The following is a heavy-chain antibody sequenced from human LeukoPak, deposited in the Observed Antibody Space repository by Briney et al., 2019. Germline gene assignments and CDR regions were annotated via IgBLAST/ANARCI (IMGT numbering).Heavy chain of an antibody. V-gene: IGHV4-4*07. Sequence: SETLSLTCTVSGGSMSGYYWSWIRQPAGKGLEWIGRIYTSGSTSYNPSLKSRVTMSVETSKNQFSRKLSSVTAADTAVYYCARGGNFGSGSHYNYWGQGNLVTVSS. CDR1: GGSMSGYY. J-gene: IGHJ4*02. CDR2: IYTSGST. D-gene: IGHD3-10*01. CDR3: ARGGNFGSGSHYNY.